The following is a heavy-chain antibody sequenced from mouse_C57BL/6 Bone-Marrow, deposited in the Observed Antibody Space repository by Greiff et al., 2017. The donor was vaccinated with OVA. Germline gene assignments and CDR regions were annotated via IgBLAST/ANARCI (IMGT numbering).Heavy chain of an antibody. CDR1: GYTFTSYW. Sequence: QVQLQQSGAELAKPGASVKLSCKASGYTFTSYWMHWVKQRPGQGLEWIGYINPSSGYTKYNQKFKDKATLTADKSSSTAYMQLSSLTYEDSAVYYCAIGLLRGDYDMDYWGQGTSVTVSS. CDR2: INPSSGYT. D-gene: IGHD1-1*01. CDR3: AIGLLRGDYDMDY. J-gene: IGHJ4*01. V-gene: IGHV1-7*01.